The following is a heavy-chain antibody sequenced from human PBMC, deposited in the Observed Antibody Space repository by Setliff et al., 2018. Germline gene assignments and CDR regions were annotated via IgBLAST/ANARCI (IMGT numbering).Heavy chain of an antibody. J-gene: IGHJ4*02. CDR1: GGSISSSSYY. V-gene: IGHV4-39*01. D-gene: IGHD2-21*02. CDR3: VRLSTVTAIDY. Sequence: SETLSLTCTVSGGSISSSSYYWGWLRQPPGKGLEWNGSIYYSGSTSYNSSLKSRVTISVDTSMYQFSLKLSSVTAADTGVYFCVRLSTVTAIDYWGQGTLVTVPQ. CDR2: IYYSGST.